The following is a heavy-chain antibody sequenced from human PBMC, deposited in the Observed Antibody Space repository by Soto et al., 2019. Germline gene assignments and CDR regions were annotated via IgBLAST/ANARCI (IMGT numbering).Heavy chain of an antibody. V-gene: IGHV3-74*01. Sequence: GSLRICCAASGXTFSNYCVHWVRQAPGKGLVWVSRINSDGSSTSYADSVKGRFTISRDNAKNTLSLQMNSLRADDTDVYYCARGGVGRYCSSSSCYTWVFDYWGQGTLGTVSS. CDR3: ARGGVGRYCSSSSCYTWVFDY. J-gene: IGHJ4*02. CDR2: INSDGSST. CDR1: GXTFSNYC. D-gene: IGHD2-2*02.